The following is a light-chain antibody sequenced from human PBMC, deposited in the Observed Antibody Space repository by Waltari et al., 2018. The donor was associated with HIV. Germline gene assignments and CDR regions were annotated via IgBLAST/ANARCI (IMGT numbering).Light chain of an antibody. CDR3: QVWDSSSDHWV. CDR2: DDS. Sequence: SYVLTQPPSVSVAPGKTANIACAGANLKIKSDHWYQQRPGQAPIQVIADDSDLPSGIPERFSGSNSGNTATLSITRVEVGDEADYYCQVWDSSSDHWVFGGGTKLTVL. J-gene: IGLJ3*02. CDR1: NLKIKS. V-gene: IGLV3-21*04.